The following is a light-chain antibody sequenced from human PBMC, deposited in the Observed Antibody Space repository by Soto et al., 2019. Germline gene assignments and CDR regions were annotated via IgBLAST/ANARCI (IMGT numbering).Light chain of an antibody. V-gene: IGKV3-20*01. CDR2: GAS. CDR1: QSVKSSY. CDR3: QQYGSSPWT. J-gene: IGKJ1*01. Sequence: EIVLTQSPGTLSLSPGERATLPCRASQSVKSSYLAWYQQKPGQAPRLLIYGASSRATGIPDRFSGSGSGTDFTLTISRLEPEDFAVYYCQQYGSSPWTFGQGTKVDIK.